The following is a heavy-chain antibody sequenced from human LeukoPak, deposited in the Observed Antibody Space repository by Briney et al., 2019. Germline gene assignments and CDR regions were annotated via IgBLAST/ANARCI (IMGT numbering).Heavy chain of an antibody. CDR1: GFTFSNAW. D-gene: IGHD3-10*01. J-gene: IGHJ6*02. CDR3: ARDWLLWFGEYYGMDV. Sequence: GGSLRLSCAASGFTFSNAWMSWVRQAPGKGLEWVSVIYSGGSTYYADSVKGRFTISRDNSKNTLYLQMNSLRAEDTAVYYCARDWLLWFGEYYGMDVWGQGTTVTVSS. CDR2: IYSGGST. V-gene: IGHV3-66*01.